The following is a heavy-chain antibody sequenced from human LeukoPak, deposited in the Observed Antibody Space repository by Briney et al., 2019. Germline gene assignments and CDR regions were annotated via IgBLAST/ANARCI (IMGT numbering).Heavy chain of an antibody. D-gene: IGHD6-19*01. CDR2: ISAYNGNT. CDR1: GYALTELS. Sequence: ASVKVSCKVSGYALTELSMHWLRQAPGKGLEWMGWISAYNGNTNYAQKLQGRVTMTTDTSTSTAYMELRSLRSDDTAVYYCARGDSSGWSHFDYWGQGTLVTVSS. J-gene: IGHJ4*02. V-gene: IGHV1-18*01. CDR3: ARGDSSGWSHFDY.